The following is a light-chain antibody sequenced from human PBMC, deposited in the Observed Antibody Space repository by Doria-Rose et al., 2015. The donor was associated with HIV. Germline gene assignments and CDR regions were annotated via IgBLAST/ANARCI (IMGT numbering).Light chain of an antibody. CDR1: SNDVGSYNL. Sequence: HSGLIQRALVPGSLGQSITISCTGTSNDVGSYNLVSWYQQHPGKAPKLMIYEVNKRPSGVSYRFSGSKSGNTASLTISGLQAEDEADYYCCSYAGTPLVFGSGTKVTVL. V-gene: IGLV2-23*02. J-gene: IGLJ1*01. CDR3: CSYAGTPLV. CDR2: EVN.